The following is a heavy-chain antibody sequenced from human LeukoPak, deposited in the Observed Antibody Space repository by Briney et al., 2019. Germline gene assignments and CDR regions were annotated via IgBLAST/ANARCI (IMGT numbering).Heavy chain of an antibody. CDR3: ARREAVAGTEDFLDY. V-gene: IGHV5-51*01. Sequence: GESLKISCKGSGYTLTTYWIGWVRQMPGKGLEWMGIIYPGDSDTRYSPSFQGQVTISADRSISTAYLQWSSLKASDTAIYYCARREAVAGTEDFLDYWGQGTLVTVPS. CDR2: IYPGDSDT. D-gene: IGHD6-19*01. J-gene: IGHJ4*02. CDR1: GYTLTTYW.